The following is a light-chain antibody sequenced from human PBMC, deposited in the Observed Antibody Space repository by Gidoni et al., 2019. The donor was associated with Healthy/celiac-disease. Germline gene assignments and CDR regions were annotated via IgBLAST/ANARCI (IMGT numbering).Light chain of an antibody. CDR3: QQSYSTPLT. J-gene: IGKJ4*01. V-gene: IGKV1-39*01. CDR1: QSIRSY. Sequence: DIQMPQSPSSLSASVGDRVTITCRASQSIRSYLNWYQQKPGKAPKLLIYAASSLQSGVPSRFSGSGSGTDFTLTISSLQPEDFAIYYCQQSYSTPLTFGGGTKVEIK. CDR2: AAS.